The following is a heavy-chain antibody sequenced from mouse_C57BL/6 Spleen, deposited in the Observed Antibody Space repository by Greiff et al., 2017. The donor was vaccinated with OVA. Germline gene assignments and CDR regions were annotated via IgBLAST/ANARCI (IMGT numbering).Heavy chain of an antibody. CDR1: GYTFTSYW. V-gene: IGHV1-53*01. CDR3: ARVYCPYWYFDV. Sequence: VKLQQPGTELVKPGASVKLSCKASGYTFTSYWMHWVKQRPGQGLEWIGNINPSNGGTNYNEKFKGKATLTVDKSSSTVYLQLSSLTSEDSAVYYCARVYCPYWYFDVWGTGTTVTVSS. J-gene: IGHJ1*03. CDR2: INPSNGGT.